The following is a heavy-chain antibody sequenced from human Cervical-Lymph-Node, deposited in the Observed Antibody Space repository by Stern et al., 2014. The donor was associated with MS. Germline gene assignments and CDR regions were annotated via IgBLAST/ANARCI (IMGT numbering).Heavy chain of an antibody. V-gene: IGHV3-30*03. D-gene: IGHD4-17*01. J-gene: IGHJ4*02. CDR3: ARDMTTVTAFDY. CDR2: ISYNVNLK. CDR1: GFTFSNYG. Sequence: QVQLVQSGGGVVQPGRSLRLSCVVSGFTFSNYGMHWVRQAPGKGLEWVAIISYNVNLKYYSDSVKGRFTISRDNSKTTLYLEMNSLIGEDTAVYYCARDMTTVTAFDYWGQGTPVTVSS.